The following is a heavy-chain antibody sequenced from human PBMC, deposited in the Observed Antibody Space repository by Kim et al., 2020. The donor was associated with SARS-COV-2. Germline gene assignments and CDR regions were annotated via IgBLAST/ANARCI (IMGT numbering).Heavy chain of an antibody. CDR3: ARGTEYTGSSGFDS. J-gene: IGHJ4*02. D-gene: IGHD1-26*01. CDR1: GDSISSHY. CDR2: LYYSGST. Sequence: SETLSLTCTFAGDSISSHYWNWIRQPPGKGLEWVGYLYYSGSTKYNPSLRSSLTISVDTSKKSFSLKLRSVTAADTAVYYCARGTEYTGSSGFDSWGRGTLVTVSS. V-gene: IGHV4-59*11.